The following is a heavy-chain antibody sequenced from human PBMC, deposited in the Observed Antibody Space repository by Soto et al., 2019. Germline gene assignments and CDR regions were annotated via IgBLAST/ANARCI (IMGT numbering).Heavy chain of an antibody. J-gene: IGHJ4*02. CDR1: GGSVSSGSYY. Sequence: SETLSLTCTVSGGSVSSGSYYWCWIRQPPGKGLEWMGNIYNSGSTNYNPSLKSRVTISEDTSKNQFSLKLSSVTAADTAVYYCARDGPTTLDYWGQGTLVTVSS. CDR3: ARDGPTTLDY. V-gene: IGHV4-61*01. D-gene: IGHD4-4*01. CDR2: IYNSGST.